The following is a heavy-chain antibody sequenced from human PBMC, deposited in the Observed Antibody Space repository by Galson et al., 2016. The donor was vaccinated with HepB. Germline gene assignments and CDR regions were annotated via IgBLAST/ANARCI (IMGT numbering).Heavy chain of an antibody. CDR2: IWNDGSNK. CDR1: GFTFSSYG. V-gene: IGHV3-33*01. CDR3: ARDQLEWFVGGRDGFDV. J-gene: IGHJ3*01. Sequence: SLRLSCAASGFTFSSYGMHWVRQAPGKGLEWVAVIWNDGSNKYYADSVKGRFTISRDNSKNTVYMQMNSLRAEDTAVYYCARDQLEWFVGGRDGFDVWGQRTVVTVSS. D-gene: IGHD3-3*01.